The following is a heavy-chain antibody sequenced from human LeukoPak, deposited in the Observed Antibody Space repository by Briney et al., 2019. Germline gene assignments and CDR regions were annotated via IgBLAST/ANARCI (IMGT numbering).Heavy chain of an antibody. CDR2: TRYDGSNK. V-gene: IGHV3-30*02. CDR3: AKDPRDHSYGWSWRYFDY. D-gene: IGHD5-18*01. J-gene: IGHJ4*02. CDR1: GFPLSSHA. Sequence: GGSLRLSCAASGFPLSSHAMSWVRQAPGKGLEWVAFTRYDGSNKYYADSVKGRFTISRDNSKNTLYLQMNNLRAEDTAVYYCAKDPRDHSYGWSWRYFDYWGQGTLVTVSS.